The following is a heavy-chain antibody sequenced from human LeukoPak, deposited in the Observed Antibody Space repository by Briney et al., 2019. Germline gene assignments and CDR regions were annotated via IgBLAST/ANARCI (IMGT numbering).Heavy chain of an antibody. CDR1: GFTFSNYA. D-gene: IGHD3-10*01. CDR2: ISSSGGGT. CDR3: AKAFNSGSGSYYSHFDC. J-gene: IGHJ4*02. V-gene: IGHV3-23*01. Sequence: GSLRLSCAASGFTFSNYAMTWVRQAPGKGLEWVSTISSSGGGTNYADSVKGRFTISRDNSQNTLYLQLSSLRAEDTALYYCAKAFNSGSGSYYSHFDCWGQGTLVTVSS.